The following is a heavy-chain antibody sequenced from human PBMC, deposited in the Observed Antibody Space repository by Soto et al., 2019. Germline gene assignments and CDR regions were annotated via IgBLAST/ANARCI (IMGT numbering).Heavy chain of an antibody. J-gene: IGHJ4*02. CDR1: GFTFTSSA. D-gene: IGHD3-22*01. CDR3: AASDYYDSSGYYGKI. Sequence: ASVKVSCKASGFTFTSSAVQWVRQARGQRLEWIGWIVVGSGNTNYAQKFQERVTITRDMSTSTAYMELSSLRSEDTAVYYCAASDYYDSSGYYGKIWGQGTLVTSPQ. V-gene: IGHV1-58*01. CDR2: IVVGSGNT.